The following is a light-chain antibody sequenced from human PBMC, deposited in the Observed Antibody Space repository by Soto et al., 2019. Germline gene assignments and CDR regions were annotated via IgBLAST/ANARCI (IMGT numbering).Light chain of an antibody. CDR1: SSNIGNNY. V-gene: IGLV1-51*01. J-gene: IGLJ2*01. CDR2: ENN. CDR3: ATWDGSLPGEV. Sequence: QSVLTQSPSVSAAPGHKVTISCSGSSSNIGNNYVAWYQQLPGTAPKLLIYENNKRPSGIPDRLSGSKSGTSGTLDITGLQAGDVADYYCATWDGSLPGEVFGGGTQLTVL.